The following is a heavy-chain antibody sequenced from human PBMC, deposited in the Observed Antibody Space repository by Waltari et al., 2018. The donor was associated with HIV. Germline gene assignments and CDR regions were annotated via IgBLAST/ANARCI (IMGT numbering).Heavy chain of an antibody. CDR3: ASGYSSSWRSDYYSYGMDV. D-gene: IGHD6-13*01. V-gene: IGHV3-74*01. J-gene: IGHJ6*02. CDR1: GVTFSSYW. CDR2: INSDGSST. Sequence: EVQLVESGGGLVQPGGSLRLSCAASGVTFSSYWMHWVRQAPGKGLVWVSRINSDGSSTSYADSVKGRFTISRDNAKNTLYLQMTSLGAEDTAVYYCASGYSSSWRSDYYSYGMDVWGQGTTVTVSS.